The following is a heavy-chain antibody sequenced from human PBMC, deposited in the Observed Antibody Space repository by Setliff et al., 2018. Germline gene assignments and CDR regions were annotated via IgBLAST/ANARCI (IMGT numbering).Heavy chain of an antibody. D-gene: IGHD5-18*01. Sequence: GGSLRLSCLASGFTLNNAWISWVRQAPGKGLEWVGRIKRESNGGTTDYAAPVKGRFTISRDDSKNTLYLQMNSLKTEDTAVYYCISLWLGYYGLDVWGQGTTVTVSS. V-gene: IGHV3-15*01. CDR2: IKRESNGGTT. J-gene: IGHJ6*02. CDR1: GFTLNNAW. CDR3: ISLWLGYYGLDV.